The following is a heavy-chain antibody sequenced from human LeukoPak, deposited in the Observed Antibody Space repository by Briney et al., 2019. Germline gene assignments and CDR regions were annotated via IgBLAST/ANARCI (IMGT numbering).Heavy chain of an antibody. V-gene: IGHV3-48*03. CDR2: ISSSGGTI. CDR3: ARDYYDSSGYLYYFDY. J-gene: IGHJ4*02. CDR1: GFTFSSYE. D-gene: IGHD3-22*01. Sequence: PGGSLRLSCAASGFTFSSYEMNWVRQAPGKGLEWVSYISSSGGTIYYADSVRGRFTISRDNSKNSLYLQMNSLRADDTAVYYCARDYYDSSGYLYYFDYWGQGTLVTVSS.